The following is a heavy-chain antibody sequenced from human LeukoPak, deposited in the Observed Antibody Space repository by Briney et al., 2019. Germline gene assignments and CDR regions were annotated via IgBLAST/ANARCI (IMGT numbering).Heavy chain of an antibody. Sequence: HPSETLSLTCTVSGGSLSSHFWSWIRQPPGKGLELIGHIYYTGTTYYNPSLNSRVTISLDTSRNQFSLRLTSVTAADTAVYYCARFSSDCSTASCYLNYWGQGTLVTVSS. J-gene: IGHJ4*02. CDR3: ARFSSDCSTASCYLNY. CDR2: IYYTGTT. V-gene: IGHV4-59*11. D-gene: IGHD2-2*01. CDR1: GGSLSSHF.